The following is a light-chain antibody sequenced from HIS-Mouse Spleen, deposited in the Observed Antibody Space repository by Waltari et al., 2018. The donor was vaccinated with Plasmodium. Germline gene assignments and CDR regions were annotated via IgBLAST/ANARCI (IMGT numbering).Light chain of an antibody. V-gene: IGLV2-8*01. CDR2: EVS. CDR1: SSDVVGYTY. Sequence: QSALTQPPSASGSPGQSVTISCTGTSSDVVGYTYVPWYQQHPGKAPKRMIYEVSKRPSGVPERFSGSKSGNTASLTVSGLQAEDEADYYCSSYAGSNNLVFGGGTKLTVL. CDR3: SSYAGSNNLV. J-gene: IGLJ2*01.